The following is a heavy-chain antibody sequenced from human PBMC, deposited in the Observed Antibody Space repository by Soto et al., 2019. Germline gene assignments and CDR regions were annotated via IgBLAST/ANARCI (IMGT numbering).Heavy chain of an antibody. CDR1: GGTFSSYA. V-gene: IGHV1-69*06. J-gene: IGHJ6*02. CDR3: ARQRDYGDYYYYGMDV. D-gene: IGHD4-17*01. Sequence: QVPLVQSGAEVKKPGSSVKVSCKASGGTFSSYAISWVRQAPGQGLEWMGGIIPIFGTANYAQKFQGRVTITADKSTSTAYMELSSLRSEDTAVYYCARQRDYGDYYYYGMDVWGQGTTVTVSS. CDR2: IIPIFGTA.